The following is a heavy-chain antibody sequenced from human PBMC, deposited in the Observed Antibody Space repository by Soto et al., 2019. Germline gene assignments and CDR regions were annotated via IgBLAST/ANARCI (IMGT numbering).Heavy chain of an antibody. V-gene: IGHV3-21*01. J-gene: IGHJ5*01. D-gene: IGHD2-2*01. CDR3: AVGRNASRPGRFDP. CDR1: GFTFSTYS. CDR2: ISSSGTYI. Sequence: EVQLVESGGGLVKPGGSLRLSCAASGFTFSTYSMNWVRQAPGKGLEWVSSISSSGTYIHYANSVKGRFTISRDNAKNSLYLQRNSLGAEDTAVYYCAVGRNASRPGRFDPRGQGTLVTLSS.